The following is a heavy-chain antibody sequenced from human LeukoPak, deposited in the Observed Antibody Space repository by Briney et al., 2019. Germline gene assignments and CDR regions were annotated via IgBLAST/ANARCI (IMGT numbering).Heavy chain of an antibody. CDR2: ISWNTGTI. CDR1: GFTFDDYA. Sequence: GRSLRLSCAASGFTFDDYAMHWVRQAPGKGLEWVSGISWNTGTIGYADSVKGRFTVSRDNAKNSLYLQMNSLRTEDTAFYYCAKAVSRSTWSGPTDYWGQGTLVTVSS. D-gene: IGHD5/OR15-5a*01. CDR3: AKAVSRSTWSGPTDY. V-gene: IGHV3-9*01. J-gene: IGHJ4*02.